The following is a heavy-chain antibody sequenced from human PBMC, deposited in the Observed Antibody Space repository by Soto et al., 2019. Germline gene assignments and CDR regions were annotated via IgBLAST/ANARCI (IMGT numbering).Heavy chain of an antibody. D-gene: IGHD3-10*01. V-gene: IGHV2-26*01. Sequence: SGPTLVNPTETLTLTCTVSGFSLSNAGLGVSWIRQPPGKALEWLAHIFSNDEKSYSTSLKSRLTISKDTSKSQVVLIMTNMDPVDTATYYCARITTRVWDYYYGMDVWGQGTTVTVSS. CDR3: ARITTRVWDYYYGMDV. CDR2: IFSNDEK. CDR1: GFSLSNAGLG. J-gene: IGHJ6*02.